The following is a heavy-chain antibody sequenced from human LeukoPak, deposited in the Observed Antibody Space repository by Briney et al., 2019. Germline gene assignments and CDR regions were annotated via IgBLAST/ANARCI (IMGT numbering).Heavy chain of an antibody. D-gene: IGHD3-9*01. J-gene: IGHJ4*02. V-gene: IGHV3-30*04. CDR2: ISYDGSNK. Sequence: PGRSPRLSCAASGFTFSSYAMHWVRQAPGKGLEWVAVISYDGSNKYYADSVKGRFTISRDNSKNTLYLQMNSLRAEDTAVYYCARFPDFDWLFFDYWGQGTLVTVSS. CDR3: ARFPDFDWLFFDY. CDR1: GFTFSSYA.